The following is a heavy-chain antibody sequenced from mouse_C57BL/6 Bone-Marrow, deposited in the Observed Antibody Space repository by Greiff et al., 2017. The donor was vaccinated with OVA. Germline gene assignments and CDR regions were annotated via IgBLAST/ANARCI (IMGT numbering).Heavy chain of an antibody. CDR1: GYTFTSYW. Sequence: QVQLQQPGAELVRPGTSVKLSCKVSGYTFTSYWLHWVKQRPGQGLEWFGVIDPSDSYTNYNQKVKGKATLTVDTSSCTAYMQLSSLTSEDSAVYYCFPIYYYGSSPDYWGQGTTLTVSS. CDR3: FPIYYYGSSPDY. CDR2: IDPSDSYT. V-gene: IGHV1-59*01. J-gene: IGHJ2*01. D-gene: IGHD1-1*01.